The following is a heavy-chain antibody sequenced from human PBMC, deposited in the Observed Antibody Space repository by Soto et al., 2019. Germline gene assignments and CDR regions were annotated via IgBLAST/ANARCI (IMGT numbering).Heavy chain of an antibody. CDR1: GGSISSYY. J-gene: IGHJ5*02. V-gene: IGHV4-59*01. Sequence: SETLSLTCTVSGGSISSYYWSWIRQPPGKGLEWIGYIYYSGSTNYNPSLKSRVTISVDTSKNQFSLKLSSVTAADTAVYYCARASRAYYYDSSGYYNWFYPWGQGTLVTVSS. CDR2: IYYSGST. CDR3: ARASRAYYYDSSGYYNWFYP. D-gene: IGHD3-22*01.